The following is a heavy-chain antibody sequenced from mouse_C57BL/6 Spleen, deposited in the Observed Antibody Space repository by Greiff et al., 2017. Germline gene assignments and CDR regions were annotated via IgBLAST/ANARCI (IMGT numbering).Heavy chain of an antibody. J-gene: IGHJ4*01. V-gene: IGHV5-17*01. CDR3: ASPRWLLRNYAMDY. Sequence: DVKLVESGGGLVKPGGSLKLSCAASGFTFSDYGMHWVRQAPEKGLEWVAYISSGSSTIYYADTVKGRFTISRDNAKTTLFLQMTSLRSEDTAMYYCASPRWLLRNYAMDYWGQGTSVTVSS. CDR1: GFTFSDYG. D-gene: IGHD2-3*01. CDR2: ISSGSSTI.